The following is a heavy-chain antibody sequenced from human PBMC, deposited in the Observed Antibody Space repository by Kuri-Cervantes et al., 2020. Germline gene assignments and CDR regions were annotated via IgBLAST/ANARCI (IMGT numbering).Heavy chain of an antibody. CDR2: ISPYNGNT. D-gene: IGHD3-22*01. Sequence: ASVKVSCKASGYPFSTYGISWVRQAPGRGLEWMGWISPYNGNTNYAQKLQGRVTITADKSTSTAYMELSSLRSEDTAVYYCARAGNYYYDSSGYFDYWGQGTLVTVSS. CDR3: ARAGNYYYDSSGYFDY. CDR1: GYPFSTYG. J-gene: IGHJ4*02. V-gene: IGHV1-18*01.